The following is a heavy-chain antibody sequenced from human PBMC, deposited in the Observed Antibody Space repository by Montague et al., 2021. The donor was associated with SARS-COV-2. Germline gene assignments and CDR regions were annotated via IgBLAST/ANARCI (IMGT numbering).Heavy chain of an antibody. CDR2: IHYSGST. CDR1: GGSISNYY. V-gene: IGHV4-59*08. CDR3: ARHGLERANNYYYGLDV. Sequence: SETLSLTCTVSGGSISNYYWSWIRQPPGKGLEWIGYIHYSGSTSSHPSLKGRVTISIDTSKNQFSLNLSSVTAAETAIYYCARHGLERANNYYYGLDVWGQGTTVTVSS. J-gene: IGHJ6*02. D-gene: IGHD1-26*01.